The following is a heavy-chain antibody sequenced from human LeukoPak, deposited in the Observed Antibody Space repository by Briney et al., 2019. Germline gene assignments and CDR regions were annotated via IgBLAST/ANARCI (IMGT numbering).Heavy chain of an antibody. CDR3: AGGNAMEV. CDR1: GFPFSDSW. V-gene: IGHV3-7*03. Sequence: QAGGSLRLSCAVSGFPFSDSWMYWVRQAPGKGLEGVANIKKDGTGISYVDSVGGRFIISRDNARNSLYLQMDSLRVEDTAVYFCAGGNAMEVWGKGTAVTVSS. J-gene: IGHJ6*03. D-gene: IGHD1-1*01. CDR2: IKKDGTGI.